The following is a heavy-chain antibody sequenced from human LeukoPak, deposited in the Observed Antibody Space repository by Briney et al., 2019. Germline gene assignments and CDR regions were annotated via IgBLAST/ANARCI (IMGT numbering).Heavy chain of an antibody. V-gene: IGHV5-51*01. CDR1: GYRFTSYW. Sequence: GESLKISCKGSGYRFTSYWIGWGRPMPGKGLEWMGIIYPGDSDTRYSPSFQGQVTISADKSISTAYLQWSSLKASGTAMYYCARHQSSGYDRHRSGMDVWGQGTTVTVSS. CDR2: IYPGDSDT. J-gene: IGHJ6*02. D-gene: IGHD5-12*01. CDR3: ARHQSSGYDRHRSGMDV.